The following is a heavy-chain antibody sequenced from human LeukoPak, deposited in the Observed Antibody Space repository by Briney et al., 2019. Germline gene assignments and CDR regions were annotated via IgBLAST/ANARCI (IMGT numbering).Heavy chain of an antibody. D-gene: IGHD3-10*01. Sequence: PSETLSLTCTDSGGSISSSYYYWGWIRQPPGKGLEWIGSISYSGSTYYNPSLKSRVTISVDTSKNQFSLKLSSVTAADTAVYSCARGVGYYGSGSYYHDYWGQGTLVTVSS. V-gene: IGHV4-39*07. CDR2: ISYSGST. CDR1: GGSISSSYYY. J-gene: IGHJ4*02. CDR3: ARGVGYYGSGSYYHDY.